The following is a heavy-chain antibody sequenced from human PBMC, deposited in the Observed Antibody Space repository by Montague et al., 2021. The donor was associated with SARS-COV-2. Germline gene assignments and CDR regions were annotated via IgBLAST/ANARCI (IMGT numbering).Heavy chain of an antibody. CDR2: IYYSGST. CDR1: GGSISSSNYY. Sequence: SETLSPTRTVSGGSISSSNYYWGWIRQPPGKGLEWIGTIYYSGSTYYNPSLKSRVTISVDTSKNQFSLKLSSVTAADTAVYYCARQGGDIVVVIAIRGPYYFDYWGQGTLVTVSS. D-gene: IGHD2-21*01. CDR3: ARQGGDIVVVIAIRGPYYFDY. J-gene: IGHJ4*02. V-gene: IGHV4-39*01.